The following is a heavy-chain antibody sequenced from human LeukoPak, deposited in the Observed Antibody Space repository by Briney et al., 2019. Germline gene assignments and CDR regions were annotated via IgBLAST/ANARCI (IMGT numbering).Heavy chain of an antibody. J-gene: IGHJ6*03. D-gene: IGHD2-2*02. CDR3: ARVAAEVVGVPGAIGFGWLRRDYYYMDV. CDR2: ISAYNGNT. CDR1: GYTFTSYG. V-gene: IGHV1-18*01. Sequence: VKVSCKASGYTFTSYGISWVRQAPGQGLEWMGWISAYNGNTNYAQKLQGRVTMTRDMSTSTVYMELSSLRSEDTAVYYCARVAAEVVGVPGAIGFGWLRRDYYYMDVWGKGTTVTVSS.